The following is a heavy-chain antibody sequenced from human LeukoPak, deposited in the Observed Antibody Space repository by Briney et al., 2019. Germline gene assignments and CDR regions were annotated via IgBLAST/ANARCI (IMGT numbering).Heavy chain of an antibody. CDR1: GDSISGNHY. J-gene: IGHJ4*02. D-gene: IGHD3-22*01. CDR2: IYTSGST. CDR3: ARQSSWYFGVDY. V-gene: IGHV4-61*02. Sequence: SETLSLTCTVSGDSISGNHYWNWIRQPAGKGLEWIGRIYTSGSTNYNPSLKSRVTISVDASNNQFSLKLSSVTAADTAVYYCARQSSWYFGVDYWGQGTLVTVSS.